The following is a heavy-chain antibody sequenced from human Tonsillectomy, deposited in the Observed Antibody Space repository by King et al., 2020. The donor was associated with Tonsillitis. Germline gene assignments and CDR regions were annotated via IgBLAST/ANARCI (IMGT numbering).Heavy chain of an antibody. V-gene: IGHV3-30*01. CDR2: ISYDATNK. CDR1: GFTFSSYA. CDR3: AASLNADYGDYASHY. D-gene: IGHD4-17*01. J-gene: IGHJ4*02. Sequence: VQLVESGGGVVQPGRCLRLSGAASGFTFSSYAIHWVRQAPGKGLGWVALISYDATNKYYAESVKGRFTISRDNSKNTLYLQMNSLRTEETAVYYCAASLNADYGDYASHYWGQGTLVTVSS.